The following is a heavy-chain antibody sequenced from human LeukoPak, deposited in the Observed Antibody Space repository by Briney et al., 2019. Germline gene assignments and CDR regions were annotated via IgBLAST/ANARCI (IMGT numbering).Heavy chain of an antibody. CDR3: ARAVAGTGWFDP. CDR2: IYYSGST. J-gene: IGHJ5*02. CDR1: GGSITSYY. Sequence: SETLSLTCTVSGGSITSYYWSWIRQPPGKGLEWIGYIYYSGSTNYNPSLKSRVTISVDTSKNQFSLKLSSVTAADTAVYYCARAVAGTGWFDPWGQGTLVTVSS. D-gene: IGHD6-19*01. V-gene: IGHV4-59*08.